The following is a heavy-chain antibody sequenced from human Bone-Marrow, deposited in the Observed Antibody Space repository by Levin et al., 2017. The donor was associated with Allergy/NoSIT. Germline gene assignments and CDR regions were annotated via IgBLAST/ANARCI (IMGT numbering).Heavy chain of an antibody. CDR1: GGSFSGYY. V-gene: IGHV4-34*01. Sequence: PSETLSLTCAVYGGSFSGYYWSWIRQPPGKGLEWIGEINHSGSTNYNPSLKSRVTISVDTSKNQFSLKLSSVTAADTAVYYCARGPIWTIFGVVIRLSSRFDYWGQGTLVTVSS. CDR2: INHSGST. J-gene: IGHJ4*02. CDR3: ARGPIWTIFGVVIRLSSRFDY. D-gene: IGHD3-3*01.